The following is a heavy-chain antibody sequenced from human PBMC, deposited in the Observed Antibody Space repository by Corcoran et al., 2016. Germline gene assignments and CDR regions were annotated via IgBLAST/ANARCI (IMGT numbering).Heavy chain of an antibody. D-gene: IGHD3-10*01. J-gene: IGHJ4*02. CDR2: ISSSSSTI. V-gene: IGHV3-48*04. CDR1: GFTFSSYS. CDR3: ARDGSGSYWGNEGYFDY. Sequence: EVQLVESGGGLVQPGGSLRLSCAASGFTFSSYSMNWVRQAPGKGLEWVSYISSSSSTIYYADSVKGRFTISRDNAKNSLYLQMNSLRAEDTAVYYCARDGSGSYWGNEGYFDYWGQGTLVTVSS.